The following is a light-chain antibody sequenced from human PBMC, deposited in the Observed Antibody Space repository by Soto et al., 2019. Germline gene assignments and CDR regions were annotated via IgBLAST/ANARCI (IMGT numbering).Light chain of an antibody. V-gene: IGKV3-11*01. CDR1: QSVSSY. J-gene: IGKJ4*01. CDR2: DAS. Sequence: EIVLTQSPATLSLSPGERAALSCRASQSVSSYLAWYQQKPGKAPRLLIYDASKRAPGIPARFTGSGSGTDFTLTLSSLEPEDFAVYFCQQRSNWPSTFGGGTKVEI. CDR3: QQRSNWPST.